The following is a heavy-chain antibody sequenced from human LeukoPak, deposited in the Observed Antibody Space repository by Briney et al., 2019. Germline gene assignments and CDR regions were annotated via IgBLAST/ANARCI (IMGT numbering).Heavy chain of an antibody. V-gene: IGHV4-34*01. J-gene: IGHJ4*02. CDR2: INHSGST. CDR1: GGSFSGYY. Sequence: PSETLSLTCAVYGGSFSGYYWSWIRQPPGKGLEWIGEINHSGSTNYNPSLKSRVTISVDTSKNQFSLKLSSVTAADTAVYYCARERTVVTPDFDYWGRGTPVTVSS. CDR3: ARERTVVTPDFDY. D-gene: IGHD4-23*01.